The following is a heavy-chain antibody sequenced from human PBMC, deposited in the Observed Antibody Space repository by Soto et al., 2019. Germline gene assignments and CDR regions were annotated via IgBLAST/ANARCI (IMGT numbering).Heavy chain of an antibody. V-gene: IGHV4-59*08. CDR1: GGSISSYY. D-gene: IGHD4-17*01. CDR2: IYYSVST. CDR3: ARRTHVYGDYWFDY. J-gene: IGHJ4*02. Sequence: SETLSLTCTVSGGSISSYYWSWIRQPPGKGLEWIGYIYYSVSTNYNPSLKSRVTISVDTSKNQFSLKLSSVTAADTAVYYCARRTHVYGDYWFDYWGQGTLVTVSS.